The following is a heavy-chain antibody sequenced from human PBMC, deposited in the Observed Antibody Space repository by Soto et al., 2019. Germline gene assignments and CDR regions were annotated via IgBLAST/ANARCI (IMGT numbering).Heavy chain of an antibody. J-gene: IGHJ6*02. D-gene: IGHD1-26*01. V-gene: IGHV3-53*02. CDR1: GFTVNSNY. CDR3: AKGDGFILAV. CDR2: TNTGGTT. Sequence: EVQVLATGGGLIQPGGSLRLSCAASGFTVNSNYMSWVRQAPGEGLQWVSITNTGGTTYYADSVKGRFTVSRDNSKNTLYLQMNSLRAEDTDVYYRAKGDGFILAVWGQGTTVSVSS.